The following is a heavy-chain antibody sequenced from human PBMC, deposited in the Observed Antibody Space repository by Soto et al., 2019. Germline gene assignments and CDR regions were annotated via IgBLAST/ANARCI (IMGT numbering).Heavy chain of an antibody. V-gene: IGHV3-30-3*01. CDR1: GFHFSSYS. CDR3: AREHGALYYYDSSGYRYYFDY. CDR2: ISYDGSNK. D-gene: IGHD3-22*01. J-gene: IGHJ4*02. Sequence: PGVSLRLSCAAAGFHFSSYSMHWVRQAPGKGLEWVAVISYDGSNKYYADSVKGRFTISRDNSKNTLYLQMNSLRAEDTAVYYCAREHGALYYYDSSGYRYYFDYWGQGTLVTVSS.